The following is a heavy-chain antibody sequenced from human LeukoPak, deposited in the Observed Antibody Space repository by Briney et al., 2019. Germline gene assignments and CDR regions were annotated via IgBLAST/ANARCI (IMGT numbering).Heavy chain of an antibody. J-gene: IGHJ4*02. V-gene: IGHV3-15*07. CDR1: GFTFSNAW. CDR2: IKSKTDGGTT. CDR3: TTDRTTYYDSSWYDY. D-gene: IGHD3-22*01. Sequence: GGSLRLSCAASGFTFSNAWMNWVRQAPGKGLEWVGRIKSKTDGGTTDYAAPVKGRLTISRDDSKNTLYLQMNSLKTEDTAVYYCTTDRTTYYDSSWYDYWGQGTLVTVSS.